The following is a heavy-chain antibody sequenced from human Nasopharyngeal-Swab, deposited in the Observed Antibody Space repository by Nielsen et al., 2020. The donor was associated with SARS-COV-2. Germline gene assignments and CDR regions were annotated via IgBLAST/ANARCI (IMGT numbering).Heavy chain of an antibody. J-gene: IGHJ6*02. D-gene: IGHD3-3*01. CDR2: ISSSGSTI. V-gene: IGHV3-11*01. Sequence: VRQMPGKGLEWVSYISSSGSTIYYADSVKGRFTISRDNAKNSLYLQMNSLRAEDTAVYYCARDQGYYDFWSGYPGGMDVWGQGTTVTVSS. CDR3: ARDQGYYDFWSGYPGGMDV.